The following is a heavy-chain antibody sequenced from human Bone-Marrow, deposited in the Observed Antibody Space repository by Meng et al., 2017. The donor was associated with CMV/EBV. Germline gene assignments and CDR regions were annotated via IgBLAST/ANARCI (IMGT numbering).Heavy chain of an antibody. CDR1: GFTVSSNY. V-gene: IGHV3-53*01. CDR2: IYSGGST. J-gene: IGHJ4*02. Sequence: GESLKISCAASGFTVSSNYMSWVRQAPGKGLEWVSVIYSGGSTYYADSVKGRFTISRDNSKNTLYLQMNSLRAEDTAVYYCASYDSSGLHFDYWGQGTRVTVSS. CDR3: ASYDSSGLHFDY. D-gene: IGHD3-22*01.